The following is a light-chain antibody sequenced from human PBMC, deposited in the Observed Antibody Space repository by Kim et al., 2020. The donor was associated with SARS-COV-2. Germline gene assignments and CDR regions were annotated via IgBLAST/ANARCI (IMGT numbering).Light chain of an antibody. CDR3: QAWDSSTVV. CDR2: QDS. J-gene: IGLJ2*01. V-gene: IGLV3-1*01. Sequence: SVSKGQTASITCSGERVGDKYACWYQQKPGQSPALVIYQDSKRPSGIPERFSGSNSGNTATLTISGTQAVDEADYYCQAWDSSTVVFGGGTQLTVL. CDR1: RVGDKY.